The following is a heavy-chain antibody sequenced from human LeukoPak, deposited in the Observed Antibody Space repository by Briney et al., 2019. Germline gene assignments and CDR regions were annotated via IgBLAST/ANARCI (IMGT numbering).Heavy chain of an antibody. J-gene: IGHJ6*02. V-gene: IGHV4-59*01. CDR2: IYYSGST. D-gene: IGHD2-2*02. CDR1: GGSISSYY. CDR3: ARVHGSTSRYTKGRHYYYYGMDV. Sequence: SETLSLTCTVSGGSISSYYWSWIRQPPGKGLEWIGYIYYSGSTNYNPSLKSRVTISVDTSKNQFSLKLSSVTAADTAVYYCARVHGSTSRYTKGRHYYYYGMDVWGQGTTVTVSS.